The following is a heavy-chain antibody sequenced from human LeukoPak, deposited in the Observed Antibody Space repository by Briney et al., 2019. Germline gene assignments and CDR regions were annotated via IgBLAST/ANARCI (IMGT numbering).Heavy chain of an antibody. CDR1: GYTFTDYY. CDR3: AKVRDRLSSFYPAA. Sequence: ASVKVSCKASGYTFTDYYMHWVRQAPGQGLEWMGWINPHSGGRNLAQKFQGRVTMTRDTSITTAYLELSGLTSDDTAMYYCAKVRDRLSSFYPAAWGQGTLVSVSS. CDR2: INPHSGGR. D-gene: IGHD5/OR15-5a*01. V-gene: IGHV1-2*02. J-gene: IGHJ4*02.